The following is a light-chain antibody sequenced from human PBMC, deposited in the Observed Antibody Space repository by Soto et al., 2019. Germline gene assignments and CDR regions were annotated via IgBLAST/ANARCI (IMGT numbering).Light chain of an antibody. CDR2: AMS. V-gene: IGKV1-39*01. J-gene: IGKJ2*01. CDR3: QQTYIAPYT. Sequence: RRTQSLSSLSSSVGVRVSISCRPSQRIDKYLNWYLQKPEKAPKLLIHAMSTVESGLPSRFSGSESGTDFTLTIDSLQPDDFATYYCQQTYIAPYTFGPGTQLEIK. CDR1: QRIDKY.